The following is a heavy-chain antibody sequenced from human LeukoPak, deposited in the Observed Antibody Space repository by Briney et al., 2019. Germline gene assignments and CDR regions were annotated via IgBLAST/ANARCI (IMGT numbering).Heavy chain of an antibody. CDR2: IYYRGST. CDR3: ARGGDYADLRYFDY. D-gene: IGHD4-17*01. CDR1: GGSINNYY. J-gene: IGHJ4*02. Sequence: PSETLSLTCTVSGGSINNYYWSWIRQPPGKGLEWIGYIYYRGSTNYNPSLKSRVTFSVDTSKNQFSLKLNSVTAADTAVYYCARGGDYADLRYFDYWGQGTLVTVSP. V-gene: IGHV4-59*01.